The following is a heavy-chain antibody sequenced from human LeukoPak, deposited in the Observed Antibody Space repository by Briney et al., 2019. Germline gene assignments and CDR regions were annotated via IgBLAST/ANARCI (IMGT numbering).Heavy chain of an antibody. Sequence: ASVKVSCKASGYTFTSYGISWVRQAPGQGLGWMGWISAYNGNTNYAQKLQGRVTMTTDTSTSTAYMELRSLRSDDTAVYYCARGQGDYGDYGHYYYYYMDVWGKGTTVTVSS. J-gene: IGHJ6*03. V-gene: IGHV1-18*01. CDR3: ARGQGDYGDYGHYYYYYMDV. CDR2: ISAYNGNT. D-gene: IGHD4-17*01. CDR1: GYTFTSYG.